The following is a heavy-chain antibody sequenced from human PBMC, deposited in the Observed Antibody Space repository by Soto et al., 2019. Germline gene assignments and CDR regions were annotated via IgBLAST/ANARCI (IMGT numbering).Heavy chain of an antibody. CDR3: VKDLKWITMVRGVIRSYGMDV. D-gene: IGHD3-10*01. CDR1: GFTFSSYG. Sequence: QVQLVESGGGVVQPGRSLRLSCAASGFTFSSYGMHWVRQAPGKGLEWVAVISYDGSNKYYADSVKGRFTISRDNSKNTLYLQMNSLRAEDTAVYYCVKDLKWITMVRGVIRSYGMDVWGQGTTVTVSS. V-gene: IGHV3-30*18. CDR2: ISYDGSNK. J-gene: IGHJ6*02.